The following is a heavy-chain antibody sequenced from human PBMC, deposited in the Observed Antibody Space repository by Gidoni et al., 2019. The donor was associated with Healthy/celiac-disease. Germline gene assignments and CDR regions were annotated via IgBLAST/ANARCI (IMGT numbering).Heavy chain of an antibody. J-gene: IGHJ4*02. Sequence: QVQLQESGPGLVKPSQTLSLTCTVSGGSISSGSYYWSWIRQPAGTGLEWIGRIYTSGSTNYNPSLKSRVTISVDTSKNQFSLKLSSVTAADTAVYYCARAAYCGGDCFDIGWGQGTLVTVSS. CDR3: ARAAYCGGDCFDIG. CDR2: IYTSGST. D-gene: IGHD2-21*02. V-gene: IGHV4-61*02. CDR1: GGSISSGSYY.